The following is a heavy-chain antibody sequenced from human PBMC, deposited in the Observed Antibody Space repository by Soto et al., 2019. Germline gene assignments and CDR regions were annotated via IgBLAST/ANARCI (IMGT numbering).Heavy chain of an antibody. Sequence: EVQLAESGGGLAQPGGSLRLSCAASGFTLSGYAMDWVRQAPGKGLEYVSGISSNGVGTYYANSVQGRFTISRDNSKNTVYLQMCSLRPEEMAVYYCARRARPDFYYMAVWGKGTTDTVSS. CDR1: GFTLSGYA. CDR3: ARRARPDFYYMAV. V-gene: IGHV3-64*01. J-gene: IGHJ6*03. CDR2: ISSNGVGT. D-gene: IGHD6-6*01.